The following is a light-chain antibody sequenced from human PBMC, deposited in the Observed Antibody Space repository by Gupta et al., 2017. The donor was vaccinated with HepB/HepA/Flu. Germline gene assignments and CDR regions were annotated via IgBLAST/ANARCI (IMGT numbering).Light chain of an antibody. V-gene: IGKV3-20*01. CDR1: QSVSSSY. Sequence: MVLTQSPGTLSLSPGERATLSCRASQSVSSSYLAWYQQKPGQAPRLLIYGASSRATGIPDRFSGSGSGTDFTLTISRLEPEDFAVYYCQQYGSSPWTFGQGTKVEIK. CDR3: QQYGSSPWT. J-gene: IGKJ1*01. CDR2: GAS.